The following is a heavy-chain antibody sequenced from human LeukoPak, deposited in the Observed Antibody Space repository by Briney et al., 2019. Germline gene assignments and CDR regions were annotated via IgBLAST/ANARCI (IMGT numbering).Heavy chain of an antibody. V-gene: IGHV3-30-3*01. CDR2: ISYDGSNK. CDR1: GFTFSSYA. D-gene: IGHD6-13*01. J-gene: IGHJ6*02. CDR3: ARDHSSSLGYYGMDV. Sequence: GGFLRLSCEASGFTFSSYAMHWVRQAPGKGLEWVAVISYDGSNKYYADSVKGRFTISRDNSKNTLYLQMNSLRAEDTAVYYCARDHSSSLGYYGMDVWGQGTTVTVSS.